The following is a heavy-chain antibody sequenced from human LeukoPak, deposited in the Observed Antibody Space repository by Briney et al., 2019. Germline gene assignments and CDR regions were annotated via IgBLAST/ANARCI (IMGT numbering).Heavy chain of an antibody. J-gene: IGHJ3*02. CDR1: GGSISSSNYS. CDR3: VRRGITIFVGDAFDI. CDR2: IYYSGST. V-gene: IGHV4-39*01. Sequence: SETLSLTCTVSGGSISSSNYSWGYIRQPPGKGLEWIGTIYYSGSTYYNASLKSRVTISADTSKNQFSLKLTSVTAADTAVYYCVRRGITIFVGDAFDIWGQGTMVTASA. D-gene: IGHD3-3*01.